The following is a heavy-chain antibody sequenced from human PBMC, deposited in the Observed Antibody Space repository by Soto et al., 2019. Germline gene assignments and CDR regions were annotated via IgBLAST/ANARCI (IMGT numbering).Heavy chain of an antibody. Sequence: QVQLVQSGAEVKKPGSSVKVSCKASGGTFSSYAISWVRQAPGQVLEWMGGISPILGTANYAQKCQGRVTITAYKTTSTAYMELRSLRSEDTAVYYCERPIYGDYARDAFDIWGQGTMVTVSS. J-gene: IGHJ3*02. CDR2: ISPILGTA. V-gene: IGHV1-69*06. CDR3: ERPIYGDYARDAFDI. CDR1: GGTFSSYA. D-gene: IGHD4-17*01.